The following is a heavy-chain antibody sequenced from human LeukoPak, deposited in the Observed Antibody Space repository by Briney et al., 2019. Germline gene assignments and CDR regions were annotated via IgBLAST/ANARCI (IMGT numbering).Heavy chain of an antibody. J-gene: IGHJ4*02. CDR2: IYTSGST. V-gene: IGHV4-4*07. D-gene: IGHD6-6*01. CDR1: GGSISSYY. CDR3: ARSPHKYSSSKDFDY. Sequence: SETLSLTCTVSGGSISSYYWSWVRQPAGKGLEWIGRIYTSGSTKYNPSLTSRVTMSVDTSKNQFSLKLSSVTAADTAVYYCARSPHKYSSSKDFDYWGQGTLVTVSS.